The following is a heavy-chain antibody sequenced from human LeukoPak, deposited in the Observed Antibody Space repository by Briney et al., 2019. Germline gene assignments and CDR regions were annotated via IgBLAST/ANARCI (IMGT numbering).Heavy chain of an antibody. D-gene: IGHD2-21*02. CDR3: AAAAYCGGDCYSEFDY. CDR2: IYPGDSDT. J-gene: IGHJ4*02. CDR1: GYSFTSYW. V-gene: IGHV5-51*01. Sequence: GESLKISCKGSGYSFTSYWIGWVRQMPGKGLEWMGIIYPGDSDTRYSPSFQGQVTISADKSISTAYLQWSSLKASDTAMYYCAAAAYCGGDCYSEFDYWGQGTLVTVSS.